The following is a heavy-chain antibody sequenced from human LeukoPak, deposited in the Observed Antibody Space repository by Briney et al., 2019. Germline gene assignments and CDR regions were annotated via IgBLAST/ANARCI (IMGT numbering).Heavy chain of an antibody. CDR1: GFTVSSNY. V-gene: IGHV3-53*01. CDR3: ARTPRNYYYYMDV. CDR2: IYSGGST. Sequence: GGSLRLSCAASGFTVSSNYMSWVGQATGKGLEWVSVIYSGGSTYYADSVMGRFTISRDNSKNTLYLQMNSLRAEDTAVYYCARTPRNYYYYMDVWGKGTTVTVSS. J-gene: IGHJ6*03.